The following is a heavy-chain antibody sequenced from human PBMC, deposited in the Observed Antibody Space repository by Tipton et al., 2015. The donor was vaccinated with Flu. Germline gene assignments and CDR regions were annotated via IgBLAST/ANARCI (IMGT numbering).Heavy chain of an antibody. V-gene: IGHV4-38-2*01. J-gene: IGHJ4*02. CDR1: GYPIRSAYY. D-gene: IGHD3-10*02. Sequence: LSCSVSGYPIRSAYYWGRVRRPPGKGLEWIGTIYHSGTTYYNPSLKSRLTISVDTSKNQFSLRLSSVTAADTAVYYCARHTGDSVRGVIDYWGQGTLVTVSS. CDR3: ARHTGDSVRGVIDY. CDR2: IYHSGTT.